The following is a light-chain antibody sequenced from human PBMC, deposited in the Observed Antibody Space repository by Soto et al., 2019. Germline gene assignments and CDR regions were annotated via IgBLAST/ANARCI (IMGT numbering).Light chain of an antibody. J-gene: IGLJ1*01. Sequence: QSALTQPASVSVSPGQSITISCTGTSSDVGDYNYVSWYQQHPGKAPKLMIFEVSNRPSGVSNRFSGSKSGNTASLTISVLQAEDEADYYCTSYTTSSSTYVFGTGTKLTVL. V-gene: IGLV2-14*01. CDR2: EVS. CDR1: SSDVGDYNY. CDR3: TSYTTSSSTYV.